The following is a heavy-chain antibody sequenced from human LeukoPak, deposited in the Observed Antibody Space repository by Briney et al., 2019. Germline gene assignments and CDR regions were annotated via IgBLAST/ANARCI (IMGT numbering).Heavy chain of an antibody. V-gene: IGHV5-51*01. J-gene: IGHJ4*02. Sequence: GESLMISCKSSGYSFTSYWIGWVRQMPGKGLEWMGSIYPGDSDTRYSPSFQGQVTISADKSISTAYLQWSSLKASDTAMYYCARGTGAPYYYDSSGYANWGQGTLVTVSS. D-gene: IGHD3-22*01. CDR1: GYSFTSYW. CDR3: ARGTGAPYYYDSSGYAN. CDR2: IYPGDSDT.